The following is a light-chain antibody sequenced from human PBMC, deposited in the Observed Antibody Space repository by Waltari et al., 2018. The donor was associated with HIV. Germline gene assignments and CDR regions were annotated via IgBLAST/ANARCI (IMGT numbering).Light chain of an antibody. CDR1: QIVGTS. V-gene: IGKV3-15*01. CDR3: QQYKKGPPLT. CDR2: GAS. J-gene: IGKJ4*01. Sequence: EIVMTQSPATLSVSPGERATLSCTARQIVGTSLAWYQQKPGQTPRLLIYGASTRATGIPARFSGSGSGTEFTLTITSLQSEDFVLYYCQQYKKGPPLTFGGGTKVEIK.